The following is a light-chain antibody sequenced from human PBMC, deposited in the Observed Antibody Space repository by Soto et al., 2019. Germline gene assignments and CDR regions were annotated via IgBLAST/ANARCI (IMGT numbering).Light chain of an antibody. Sequence: DIQMTQSPSSLSASVGDRVIITCRASQSIRKYLNWYQHKPGMVPTLLIYAASSLQSGVPSRFSGSGSGTEFTLTISSLQPDDFATYYCQHYNSYSEAFGHGPRW. J-gene: IGKJ1*01. CDR1: QSIRKY. CDR2: AAS. V-gene: IGKV1-5*01. CDR3: QHYNSYSEA.